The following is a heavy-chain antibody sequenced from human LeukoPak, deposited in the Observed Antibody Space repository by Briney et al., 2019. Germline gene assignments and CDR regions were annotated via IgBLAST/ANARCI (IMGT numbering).Heavy chain of an antibody. V-gene: IGHV3-23*01. CDR1: GFTFSSYA. CDR2: ISGSGGST. Sequence: GSLRLSWAASGFTFSSYAMSWVRQAPGKGLEWVSAISGSGGSTYYADSVKGRFTIPRDNSKNTLYLQMNSLRAEDTAVYYCAKGYYYDSSGYYSPFDYWGQGTLVTVSS. CDR3: AKGYYYDSSGYYSPFDY. J-gene: IGHJ4*02. D-gene: IGHD3-22*01.